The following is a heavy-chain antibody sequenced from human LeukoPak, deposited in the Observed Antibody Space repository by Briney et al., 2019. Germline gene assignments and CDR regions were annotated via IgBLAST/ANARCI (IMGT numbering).Heavy chain of an antibody. CDR2: ISWNSGSI. V-gene: IGHV3-9*01. CDR3: ARDSKGARGRLFDY. CDR1: GFTFDDYA. J-gene: IGHJ4*02. Sequence: PGGSLRLSCAASGFTFDDYAMHWVRQAPGKGLEWASGISWNSGSIGYADSVKGRFTISRDNAKNSLYLQMNSLRGEDTAVYYCARDSKGARGRLFDYWGQGTLVTVSS. D-gene: IGHD3-16*01.